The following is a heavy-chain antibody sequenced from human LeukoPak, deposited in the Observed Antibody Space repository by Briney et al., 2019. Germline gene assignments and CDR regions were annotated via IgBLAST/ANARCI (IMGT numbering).Heavy chain of an antibody. D-gene: IGHD1-26*01. CDR3: ASVATSHFDY. J-gene: IGHJ4*02. Sequence: GGSLRLSCAASGFTATSNYMSWVRQAPGKGLEWVSVIYSGGSTYYADSVKGRFTISRDNSKNTLYLQMNSLRADDTAVYYCASVATSHFDYWGQGTLVTVSS. CDR2: IYSGGST. CDR1: GFTATSNY. V-gene: IGHV3-53*01.